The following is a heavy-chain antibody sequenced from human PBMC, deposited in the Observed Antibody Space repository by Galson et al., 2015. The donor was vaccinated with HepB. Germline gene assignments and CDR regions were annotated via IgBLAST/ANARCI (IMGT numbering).Heavy chain of an antibody. J-gene: IGHJ5*02. V-gene: IGHV2-70*01. CDR3: ARTLRDPYYYDRRGYNWLDT. CDR1: GFSLSTSGMC. CDR2: IDWDGDK. D-gene: IGHD3-22*01. Sequence: PALVKPTQTLTLTCTFSGFSLSTSGMCVSWIRQPPGKALEWLALIDWDGDKYYSTSLKTRLTISKDTSKNQVVLTMTNMDPVDTATYYCARTLRDPYYYDRRGYNWLDTSGQGTLVTVSS.